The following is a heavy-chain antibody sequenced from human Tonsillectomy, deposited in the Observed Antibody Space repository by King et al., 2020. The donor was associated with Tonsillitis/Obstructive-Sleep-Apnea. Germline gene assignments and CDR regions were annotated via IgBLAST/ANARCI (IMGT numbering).Heavy chain of an antibody. V-gene: IGHV3-49*04. CDR3: TRMYCTSTSCAYNWFDP. CDR1: GFTFGDYA. CDR2: IRSKAYGGTT. D-gene: IGHD2-2*01. Sequence: QLVQSGGRLVQPGRSLRLSCTASGFTFGDYAMSWVRQAPGKGLEWVGFIRSKAYGGTTEYAASVKGRFTISRDDSKSIAYLQMNSLKIEDTAVYYCTRMYCTSTSCAYNWFDPWGQGTLVTVSS. J-gene: IGHJ5*02.